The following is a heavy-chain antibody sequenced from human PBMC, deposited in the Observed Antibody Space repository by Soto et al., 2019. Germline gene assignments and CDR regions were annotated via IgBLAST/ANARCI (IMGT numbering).Heavy chain of an antibody. V-gene: IGHV3-30*18. Sequence: QVQLVESGGGVVQPGRSLRLSCAASGFTFSSYGMHWVRQAPGKGLEWVAVISYDGSNKYYADSVKGRFTISRDNSKNTMYLQMNSLRAEDTAVYYCAKASTMIVVVPFDYWGQGTLVTVSS. CDR1: GFTFSSYG. J-gene: IGHJ4*02. D-gene: IGHD3-22*01. CDR3: AKASTMIVVVPFDY. CDR2: ISYDGSNK.